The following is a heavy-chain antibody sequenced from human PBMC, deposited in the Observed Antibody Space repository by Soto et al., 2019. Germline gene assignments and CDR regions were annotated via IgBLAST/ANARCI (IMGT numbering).Heavy chain of an antibody. CDR1: GYTFTSYA. D-gene: IGHD2-15*01. Sequence: ASVKVSCKASGYTFTSYAMYWVRQAPGQRLEWMGWINAGNGNTKYSQKFQGRVTITRDTSASTAYMELSSLRSEDTAVYYCARAEGYCSGGSCYDAFDIWGQRTMVIGSS. CDR3: ARAEGYCSGGSCYDAFDI. V-gene: IGHV1-3*01. CDR2: INAGNGNT. J-gene: IGHJ3*02.